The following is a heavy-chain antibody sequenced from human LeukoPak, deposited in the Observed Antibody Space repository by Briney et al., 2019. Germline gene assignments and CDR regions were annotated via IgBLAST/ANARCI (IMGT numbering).Heavy chain of an antibody. V-gene: IGHV4-34*01. CDR2: INHSGST. J-gene: IGHJ4*02. CDR3: ASSMDIVVVPAVPIGY. CDR1: GGSFSGYY. D-gene: IGHD2-2*03. Sequence: SETLSLTCAVYGGSFSGYYSSWIRQPPGKGLEWIGEINHSGSTNYNPSLKSRVTISVDTSKNQFSLKLSSVTAADTAVYYCASSMDIVVVPAVPIGYWGQGTLVTVSS.